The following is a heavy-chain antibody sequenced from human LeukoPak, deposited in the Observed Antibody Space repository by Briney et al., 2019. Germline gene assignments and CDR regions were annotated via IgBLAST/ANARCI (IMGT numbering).Heavy chain of an antibody. CDR2: IYHSGRT. Sequence: SETLPLTCAVSGGSISSGGYSWSWIRQPPGKGLEWIGYIYHSGRTYYNPSLKSRVTISIDRSKNQFSLRLSSVTAADTAVYYCARSENYFWVFDSWGQGTLVTVSS. CDR3: ARSENYFWVFDS. D-gene: IGHD2/OR15-2a*01. V-gene: IGHV4-30-2*01. J-gene: IGHJ4*02. CDR1: GGSISSGGYS.